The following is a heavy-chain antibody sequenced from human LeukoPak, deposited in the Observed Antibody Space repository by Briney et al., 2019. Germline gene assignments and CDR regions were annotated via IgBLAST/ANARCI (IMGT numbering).Heavy chain of an antibody. D-gene: IGHD5-18*01. CDR3: AKIGTGYSYGYYYFDY. Sequence: GGSLRLSCAASGFTFSSYSMNWVRQAPGKGLEWVSAISGSGGSTYYADSVKGRFTISRDNSKNTLYLQMNSLRAEDTAVYYCAKIGTGYSYGYYYFDYWGQGTLVTVSS. V-gene: IGHV3-23*01. CDR1: GFTFSSYS. J-gene: IGHJ4*02. CDR2: ISGSGGST.